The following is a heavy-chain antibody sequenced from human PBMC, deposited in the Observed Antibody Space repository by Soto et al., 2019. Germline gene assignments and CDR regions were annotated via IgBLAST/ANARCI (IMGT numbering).Heavy chain of an antibody. V-gene: IGHV1-69*06. CDR3: AKGYEVSPPVASAWYSNYFYGVDV. J-gene: IGHJ6*02. D-gene: IGHD6-19*01. CDR1: GGTFSSYA. CDR2: IIPIFGTA. Sequence: GASVKVSCKASGGTFSSYAISWVRQAPGQGLEWMGGIIPIFGTANYAQKFQGRVTITADKSTSTAYMELSSLRGDDTAVYFCAKGYEVSPPVASAWYSNYFYGVDVWGRGTTVTVSS.